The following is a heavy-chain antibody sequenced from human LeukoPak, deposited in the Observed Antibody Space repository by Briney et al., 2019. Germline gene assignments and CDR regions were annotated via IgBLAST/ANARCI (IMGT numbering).Heavy chain of an antibody. V-gene: IGHV3-21*01. CDR2: ISSSSSYI. J-gene: IGHJ4*02. Sequence: GGSLRLSCAASGFTFSSYSMNWVRQAPGKGLEWVSSISSSSSYIYCADSVKGRFTISRDNAKNSLYLQMNSLRAEDTAVYYCARGLAVAGNDYWSQGTLVTVSS. D-gene: IGHD6-19*01. CDR3: ARGLAVAGNDY. CDR1: GFTFSSYS.